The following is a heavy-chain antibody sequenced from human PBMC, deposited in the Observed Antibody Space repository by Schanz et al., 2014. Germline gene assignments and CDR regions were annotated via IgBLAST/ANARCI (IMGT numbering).Heavy chain of an antibody. CDR3: AKAADWPVTRFDP. J-gene: IGHJ5*02. CDR2: INTGGDST. V-gene: IGHV3-23*04. Sequence: EVQLVESGGGLVQPGGSLRLSCAASGFTFSTYAMAWVRQAPGKGLEWVSSINTGGDSTYYADSVKGRFTMSRDNSKNTVHLQLSSLRADDTAVYYCAKAADWPVTRFDPWGQGTLVTVSS. CDR1: GFTFSTYA. D-gene: IGHD3-9*01.